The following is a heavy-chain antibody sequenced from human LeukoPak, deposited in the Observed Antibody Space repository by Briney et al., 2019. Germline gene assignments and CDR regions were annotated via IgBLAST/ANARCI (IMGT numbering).Heavy chain of an antibody. J-gene: IGHJ4*02. Sequence: SETLSLTCTVSGGSISSYYWSWIRQPPGKGLEWIGYIYYSGSTNYNPPLKSRVTISVDTSKNQFSLKLSSVTAADTAVYYCARLYGSGSYYNYWGQGTLVTVSS. CDR1: GGSISSYY. CDR3: ARLYGSGSYYNY. D-gene: IGHD3-10*01. V-gene: IGHV4-59*08. CDR2: IYYSGST.